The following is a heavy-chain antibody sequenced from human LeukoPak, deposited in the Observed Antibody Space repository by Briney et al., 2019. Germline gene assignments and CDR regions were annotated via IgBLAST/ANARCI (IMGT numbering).Heavy chain of an antibody. CDR3: ARALRLEWLLDLPYYYYGMDV. D-gene: IGHD3-3*01. Sequence: PGGSLRLSCAASGFTFSSYWMSWVRQAPGKGLEWVANIKQDGSEKYYADSVKGRFTISRDNSKNTLYLQMNSLRAEDTAVYYCARALRLEWLLDLPYYYYGMDVWGQGTTVTVSS. V-gene: IGHV3-7*01. CDR1: GFTFSSYW. CDR2: IKQDGSEK. J-gene: IGHJ6*02.